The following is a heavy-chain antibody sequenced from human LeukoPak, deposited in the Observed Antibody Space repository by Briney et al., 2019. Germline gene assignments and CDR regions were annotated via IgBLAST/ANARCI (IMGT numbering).Heavy chain of an antibody. Sequence: GGSLRLSCAASGFIFSSYEMNWVRQAPGKGLEWVSYISSSGSTIYYADSVKGRFTISRDNAKNSLYLQMNSLRAEDTAVYYCARLTYYYDSSGYLNWFDPWGQGTLVTVSS. CDR1: GFIFSSYE. V-gene: IGHV3-48*03. D-gene: IGHD3-22*01. CDR2: ISSSGSTI. J-gene: IGHJ5*02. CDR3: ARLTYYYDSSGYLNWFDP.